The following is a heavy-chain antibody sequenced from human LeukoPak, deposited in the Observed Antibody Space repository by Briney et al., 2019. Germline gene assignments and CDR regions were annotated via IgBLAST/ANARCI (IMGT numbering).Heavy chain of an antibody. D-gene: IGHD1-26*01. CDR3: ASGAYYGII. Sequence: GGSLRLSCAASGFTFSTYWMHWVRQAPGKGLLWVSRINTDGSSTTYADSVKGRFTIPRDNAKNTLYLQMNSLRDDDTAVYYCASGAYYGIIWGQGTLVTVSS. V-gene: IGHV3-74*01. CDR1: GFTFSTYW. J-gene: IGHJ4*02. CDR2: INTDGSST.